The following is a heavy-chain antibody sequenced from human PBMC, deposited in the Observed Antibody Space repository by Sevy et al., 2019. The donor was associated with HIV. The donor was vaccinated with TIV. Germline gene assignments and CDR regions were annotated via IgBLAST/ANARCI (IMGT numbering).Heavy chain of an antibody. D-gene: IGHD6-19*01. CDR3: ASGLAVSVDF. Sequence: ASVKVSCKASGGTFSSSAISWVRQAPGQGLEWMGEIFPIFGTAKYAQKFQARVTISADESTSTAYMELSSLRSEDTAVYFCASGLAVSVDFWGQGTLVTVSS. CDR2: IFPIFGTA. CDR1: GGTFSSSA. J-gene: IGHJ4*02. V-gene: IGHV1-69*13.